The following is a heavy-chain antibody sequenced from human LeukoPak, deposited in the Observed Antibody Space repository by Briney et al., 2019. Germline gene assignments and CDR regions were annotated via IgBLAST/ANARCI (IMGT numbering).Heavy chain of an antibody. J-gene: IGHJ4*02. Sequence: GASVKVSCKASGYTFTGYYMHWVRQAPGQGLEWMGWINPNSGGTNYAQKFQGRVTMTRDTSISTAYMELSRLRSDDTAVYYCARVSLTAQYLLDYWGQGTLVTVSS. CDR1: GYTFTGYY. V-gene: IGHV1-2*02. CDR2: INPNSGGT. CDR3: ARVSLTAQYLLDY. D-gene: IGHD2/OR15-2a*01.